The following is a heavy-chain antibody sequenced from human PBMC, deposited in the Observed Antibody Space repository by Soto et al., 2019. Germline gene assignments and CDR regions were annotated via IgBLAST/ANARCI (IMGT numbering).Heavy chain of an antibody. CDR1: GFTFSSYA. J-gene: IGHJ6*02. CDR3: AKDPPLYDSSGYSTYYYYGMDV. V-gene: IGHV3-23*01. D-gene: IGHD3-22*01. Sequence: SLRLSCAASGFTFSSYAMSWVRQAPGKGLEWVSAISGSGGSTYYSDSVKGRFTISRDNSKNTLYLQMNSLRAEDTAVYYCAKDPPLYDSSGYSTYYYYGMDVWGQGTTVTVSS. CDR2: ISGSGGST.